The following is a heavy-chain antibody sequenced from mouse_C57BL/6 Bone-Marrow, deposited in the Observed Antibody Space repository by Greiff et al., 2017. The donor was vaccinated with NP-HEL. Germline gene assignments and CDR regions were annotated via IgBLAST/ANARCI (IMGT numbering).Heavy chain of an antibody. CDR3: ARAGAAQATPYAMDY. J-gene: IGHJ4*01. CDR1: GYSITSGYY. CDR2: ISYDGSN. V-gene: IGHV3-6*01. D-gene: IGHD3-2*02. Sequence: DVQLQESGPGLVKPSQSLSLTCSVTGYSITSGYYWNWIRQFPGNKLEWMGYISYDGSNNYNPSLKNRISITRDTSKNQFFLKLNSVTTEDTATYYCARAGAAQATPYAMDYWGQGTSVTVSS.